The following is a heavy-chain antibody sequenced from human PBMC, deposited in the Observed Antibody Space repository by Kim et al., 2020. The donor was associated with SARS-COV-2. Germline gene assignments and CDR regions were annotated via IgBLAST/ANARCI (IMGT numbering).Heavy chain of an antibody. CDR3: AKAGLRFLGLSPVNWFDP. Sequence: GRFTISKDNPKNTLYLQMNSLRAEDTAVYYCAKAGLRFLGLSPVNWFDPWGQGTLVTVSS. V-gene: IGHV3-23*01. J-gene: IGHJ5*02. D-gene: IGHD3-3*01.